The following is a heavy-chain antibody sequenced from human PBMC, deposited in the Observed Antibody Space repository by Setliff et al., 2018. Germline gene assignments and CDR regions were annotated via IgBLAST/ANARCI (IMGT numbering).Heavy chain of an antibody. Sequence: PSETLSLTCNVSGDSMYGYYWSWIRQPPGKGLEWIGYIYTSGSTNYNPSLKSRGNISVDTSKNQFSLNLSSVTSADSAVYYCARVLGYDGDGNYYIYNFRNVWGKGTTVTVSS. D-gene: IGHD3-3*01. CDR3: ARVLGYDGDGNYYIYNFRNV. V-gene: IGHV4-4*08. CDR1: GDSMYGYY. J-gene: IGHJ6*03. CDR2: IYTSGST.